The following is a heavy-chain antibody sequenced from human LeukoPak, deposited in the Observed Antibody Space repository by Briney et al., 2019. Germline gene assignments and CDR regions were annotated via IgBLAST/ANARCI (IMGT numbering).Heavy chain of an antibody. CDR3: AKGRWGLTTEGYFDY. V-gene: IGHV3-74*01. CDR1: GFTLSSSW. D-gene: IGHD1-1*01. Sequence: GGSLRLSCAASGFTLSSSWMHWVRQAPGKGLVWVSRINSDGSSTSYADSVKGRFTVSRDNAKNTLYLQMNSLRAEDTAVYYCAKGRWGLTTEGYFDYWGQGTLVTVSS. J-gene: IGHJ4*02. CDR2: INSDGSST.